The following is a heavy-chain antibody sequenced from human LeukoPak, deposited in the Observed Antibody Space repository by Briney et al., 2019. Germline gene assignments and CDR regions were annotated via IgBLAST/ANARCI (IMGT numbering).Heavy chain of an antibody. CDR1: GFTFSRYS. Sequence: PGGSLRLSCAASGFTFSRYSINWVRQAPGKGLEWVSAISGSGGSTYYADSVKGRFTISRDNSKNTLYLQMNSLRAEDTAVYYCAKVQDDIVVVPAAILSLGYWGQGTLVTVSS. CDR3: AKVQDDIVVVPAAILSLGY. D-gene: IGHD2-2*01. J-gene: IGHJ4*02. V-gene: IGHV3-23*01. CDR2: ISGSGGST.